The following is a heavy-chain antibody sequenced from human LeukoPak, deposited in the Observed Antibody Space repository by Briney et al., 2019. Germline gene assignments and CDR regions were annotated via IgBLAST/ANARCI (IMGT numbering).Heavy chain of an antibody. J-gene: IGHJ6*02. CDR2: IYYSGST. V-gene: IGHV4-59*01. CDR1: GGSISSYH. D-gene: IGHD3-10*01. Sequence: SETLSLTCTVSGGSISSYHWSWIRQPPGKGLEWIWYIYYSGSTNYNPSLKSRVTISVDTSKNQFSLKLSSVTAADTAVYYCARDMRLLWFGEAPSYYGMDVWGQGTTVTVSS. CDR3: ARDMRLLWFGEAPSYYGMDV.